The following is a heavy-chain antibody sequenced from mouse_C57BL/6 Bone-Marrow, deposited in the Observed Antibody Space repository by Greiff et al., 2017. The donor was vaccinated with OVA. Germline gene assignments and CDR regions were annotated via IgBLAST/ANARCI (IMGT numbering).Heavy chain of an antibody. CDR3: VIYSIKGSYLDY. CDR1: GYTFTSYW. CDR2: IYPGSGST. V-gene: IGHV1-55*01. D-gene: IGHD2-1*01. J-gene: IGHJ2*01. Sequence: QVQLQQPGAELVKPGASVKMSCKASGYTFTSYWITWVKQRPGQGLEWIGDIYPGSGSTNYNEKFKSKATLTVDTSSSTAYMQLSSLTSEDSAVYYCVIYSIKGSYLDYWGQGTTLTVSS.